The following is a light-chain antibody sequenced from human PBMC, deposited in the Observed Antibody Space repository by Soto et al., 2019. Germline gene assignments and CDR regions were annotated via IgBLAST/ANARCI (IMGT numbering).Light chain of an antibody. CDR3: HQLNSYPRT. CDR2: GAS. V-gene: IGKV1-9*01. Sequence: IQLTQSPSSLSASVGDSVTITCRASHDISNYLAWYQQKPGKAPKLLIYGASTLQSGVPSRFSGSGSVTDFTLTISSLQPEDFATYYCHQLNSYPRTFGQGPRWTSN. CDR1: HDISNY. J-gene: IGKJ1*01.